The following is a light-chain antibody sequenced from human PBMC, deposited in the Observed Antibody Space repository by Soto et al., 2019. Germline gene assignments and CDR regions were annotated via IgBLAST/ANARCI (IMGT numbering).Light chain of an antibody. CDR2: KAS. Sequence: DIHMTQSPSTLSASVRDRVTITCRASQSISSWLAWYQQKPGKAPKLLIYKASSLESGVPSRFSGSGSGTEFTLTISSLQPDDFATYYCQQYNILSTFGQGTKVDIK. J-gene: IGKJ1*01. CDR1: QSISSW. V-gene: IGKV1-5*03. CDR3: QQYNILST.